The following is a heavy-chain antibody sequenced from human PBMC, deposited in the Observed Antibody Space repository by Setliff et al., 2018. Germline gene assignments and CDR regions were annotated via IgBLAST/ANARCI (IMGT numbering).Heavy chain of an antibody. J-gene: IGHJ4*02. D-gene: IGHD6-13*01. CDR2: IYSSGST. Sequence: SETLSLTCTVSGGSISRGDYYWSWIRQPPGKGLEWIGYIYSSGSTYYNPSLKSRVSISVDTSKNQSSLKLSSVTASDTALYYCATWHSSIWPSFHYWGQGTLVTVSS. CDR1: GGSISRGDYY. CDR3: ATWHSSIWPSFHY. V-gene: IGHV4-30-4*08.